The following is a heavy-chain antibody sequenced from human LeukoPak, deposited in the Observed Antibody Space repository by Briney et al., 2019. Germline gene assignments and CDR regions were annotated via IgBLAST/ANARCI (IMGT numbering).Heavy chain of an antibody. CDR1: GGSISTYY. J-gene: IGHJ3*02. CDR3: ARAGSGYSFDI. Sequence: KPSETLSLTCTVSGGSISTYYWTWIRQTPGKGLEWIGYVDYSGSTNYNPSLKRRVTISVDTSENQFSLRLSSVTAADSAMYYCARAGSGYSFDIWGEGTLVTVSS. D-gene: IGHD3-3*01. V-gene: IGHV4-59*01. CDR2: VDYSGST.